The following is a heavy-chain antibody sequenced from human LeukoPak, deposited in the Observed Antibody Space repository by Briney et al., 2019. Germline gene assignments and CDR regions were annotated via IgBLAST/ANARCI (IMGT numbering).Heavy chain of an antibody. CDR1: GGSISSYY. V-gene: IGHV4-4*07. Sequence: SETLSLTCTVSGGSISSYYWSWIRQPAGKGLEWIGRIYTSGSTNYNPSLKSRVTMSVDTSKNQFSLKLSSVTAADTAGYYCARDSSGWSRNYGFDYWGQGTLVTVSS. J-gene: IGHJ4*02. CDR3: ARDSSGWSRNYGFDY. D-gene: IGHD6-19*01. CDR2: IYTSGST.